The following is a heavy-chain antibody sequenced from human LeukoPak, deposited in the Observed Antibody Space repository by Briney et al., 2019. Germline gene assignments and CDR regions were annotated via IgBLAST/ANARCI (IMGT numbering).Heavy chain of an antibody. V-gene: IGHV3-21*01. CDR1: GFTFISYS. CDR2: ISSSSSYI. D-gene: IGHD6-6*01. Sequence: PGGSLRLSCAASGFTFISYSMNWVRQAPGKGLEWVSSISSSSSYIYYADSVKGRFTISIDNAKNSLYLQMNSLRAEDTAVYYCARVDYSSSSFYFDYWGQGTRVTVSS. CDR3: ARVDYSSSSFYFDY. J-gene: IGHJ4*02.